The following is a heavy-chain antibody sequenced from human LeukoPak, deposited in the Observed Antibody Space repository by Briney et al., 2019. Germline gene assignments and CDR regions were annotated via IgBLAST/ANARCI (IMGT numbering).Heavy chain of an antibody. Sequence: GGSLRLSCAASGFTFDDYTMHWVRQAPGKGLEWVSLISWDGGSTYYADSVKGRFTISRDNSKNSLYLQMNSLRTEDAALYYCAKDFADYGDYVTYFQHWGQGTLVTVSS. CDR2: ISWDGGST. D-gene: IGHD4-17*01. CDR1: GFTFDDYT. J-gene: IGHJ1*01. V-gene: IGHV3-43*01. CDR3: AKDFADYGDYVTYFQH.